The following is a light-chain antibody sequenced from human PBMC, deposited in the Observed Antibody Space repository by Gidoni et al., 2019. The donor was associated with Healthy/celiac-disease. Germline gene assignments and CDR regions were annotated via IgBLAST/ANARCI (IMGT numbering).Light chain of an antibody. Sequence: EIVMTQSPATLSVSPGERATLSCRASQSVSSNLAWYQQKPGQAPRLLIYGASTRATGIPARFSGSGSGTEFTLTISSLQSEDFAVYYCQQEWTFXQXTKVEIK. CDR3: QQEWT. CDR1: QSVSSN. CDR2: GAS. V-gene: IGKV3-15*01. J-gene: IGKJ1*01.